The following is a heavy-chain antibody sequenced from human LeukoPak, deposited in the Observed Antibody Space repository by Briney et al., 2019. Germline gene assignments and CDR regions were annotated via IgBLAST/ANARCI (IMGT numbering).Heavy chain of an antibody. D-gene: IGHD1-26*01. CDR2: VYYTGNT. Sequence: KPSETLSLNCTVSVGSITSTAYYWVWIRHPPGKGLEWIGSVYYTGNTFYPSSLNSPLTVSLDTYKNQFSLKLTSVTAADTDVYFCARGNSGSLNSNWFDGWGQGTLVTVSS. V-gene: IGHV4-39*07. CDR1: VGSITSTAYY. J-gene: IGHJ5*02. CDR3: ARGNSGSLNSNWFDG.